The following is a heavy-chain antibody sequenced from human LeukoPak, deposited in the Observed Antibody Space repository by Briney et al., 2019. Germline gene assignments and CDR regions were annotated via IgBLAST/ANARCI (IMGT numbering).Heavy chain of an antibody. D-gene: IGHD6-25*01. CDR2: INWNGGST. CDR1: GFTFDDYG. CDR3: ARSEGSAAAAVDY. V-gene: IGHV3-20*01. Sequence: GGSLRLSCAASGFTFDDYGMSWVRQAPGEGLEWVSGINWNGGSTGYADSVKGRFTISRDNAKNSLYLQMNSLRAEDTALYHCARSEGSAAAAVDYWGQGTLVTVSS. J-gene: IGHJ4*02.